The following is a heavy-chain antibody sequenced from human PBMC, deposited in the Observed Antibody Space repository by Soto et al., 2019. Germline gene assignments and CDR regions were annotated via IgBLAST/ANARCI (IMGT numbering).Heavy chain of an antibody. CDR3: ARGSRGYSYGYYYFDY. V-gene: IGHV4-59*01. CDR2: ISYSGTT. D-gene: IGHD5-18*01. J-gene: IGHJ4*02. CDR1: GGSISVYY. Sequence: SETLSLTCTVSGGSISVYYWNWIRQSPGKGLEWIGYISYSGTTKYNPSLKSRVTISVDTSKNQFSLKLSSVTAADTAVYYCARGSRGYSYGYYYFDYWGQGTLVTVSS.